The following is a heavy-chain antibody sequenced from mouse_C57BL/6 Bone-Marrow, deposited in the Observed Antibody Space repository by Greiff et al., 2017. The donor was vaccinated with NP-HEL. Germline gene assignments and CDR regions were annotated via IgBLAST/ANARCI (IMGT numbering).Heavy chain of an antibody. CDR1: GFTFSSYG. CDR3: ASPYDYDVAWFAY. D-gene: IGHD2-4*01. J-gene: IGHJ3*01. V-gene: IGHV5-6*01. CDR2: ISSGGSYT. Sequence: EVNVVESGGDLVKPGGSLKLSCAASGFTFSSYGMSWVRQTPDKRLEWVATISSGGSYTYYPDSVKGRFTISRDNAKNTLYLQMSSLKSEDTAMYYGASPYDYDVAWFAYWGQGTLVTVSA.